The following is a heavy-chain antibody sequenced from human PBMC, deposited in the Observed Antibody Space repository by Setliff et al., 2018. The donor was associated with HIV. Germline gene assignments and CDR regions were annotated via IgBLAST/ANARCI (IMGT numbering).Heavy chain of an antibody. D-gene: IGHD2-21*01. J-gene: IGHJ4*02. Sequence: SVKVSCKASGSTFTSYAINWVRQAPGQGLEWMGGIIPIFSTSNYAQRFQGRVTITADESTSTAYMELCNLRSEDTAMYYCTRGRGIIGALVYWGQGTLVTVSS. CDR2: IIPIFSTS. CDR1: GSTFTSYA. V-gene: IGHV1-69*13. CDR3: TRGRGIIGALVY.